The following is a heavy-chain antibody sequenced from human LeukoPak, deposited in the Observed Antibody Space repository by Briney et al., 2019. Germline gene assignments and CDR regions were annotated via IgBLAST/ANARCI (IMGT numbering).Heavy chain of an antibody. D-gene: IGHD3-22*01. CDR2: ISGSGEST. CDR3: AKESGYDSSGYHDY. Sequence: PGGSLRLSCGASEFTFSSYALSWVRQAPGKGLEWVSSISGSGESTYYAASKKGRLTISSENTKNRLYLQMTSLRAEDTAVYYCAKESGYDSSGYHDYWGQGTLVTVSS. CDR1: EFTFSSYA. J-gene: IGHJ4*02. V-gene: IGHV3-23*01.